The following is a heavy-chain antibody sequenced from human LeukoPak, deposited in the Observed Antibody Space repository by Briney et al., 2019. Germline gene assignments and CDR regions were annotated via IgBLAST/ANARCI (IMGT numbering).Heavy chain of an antibody. CDR3: ARGIRGVIITTNYYNMDV. V-gene: IGHV4-59*08. CDR1: GGSISSYY. CDR2: IYYSGST. D-gene: IGHD3-10*01. Sequence: SETLSLTCTVSGGSISSYYWSWIRQPPGKGLEWIGYIYYSGSTNYNPSLKSRVTISVDTSKNQFSLKLSSVTAADTAVYYCARGIRGVIITTNYYNMDVWGPGTTVTVSS. J-gene: IGHJ6*03.